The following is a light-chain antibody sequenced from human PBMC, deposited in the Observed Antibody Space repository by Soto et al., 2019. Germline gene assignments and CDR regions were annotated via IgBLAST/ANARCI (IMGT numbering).Light chain of an antibody. CDR2: GAS. J-gene: IGKJ2*01. CDR1: QSVSSN. CDR3: QQYNNLPPYT. Sequence: EIVMTQSPATLSVSPGERATLSCRASQSVSSNLAWYQQKPGQAPRLLIYGASTRATGIPARFSGSGSGTEFNLTISSLQSEDFAVYYWQQYNNLPPYTFGQGTKLEIK. V-gene: IGKV3-15*01.